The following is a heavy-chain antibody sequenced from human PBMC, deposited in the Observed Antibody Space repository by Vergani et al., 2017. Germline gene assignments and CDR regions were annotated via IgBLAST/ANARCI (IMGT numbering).Heavy chain of an antibody. V-gene: IGHV4-31*03. D-gene: IGHD6-19*01. CDR3: ASYARGGWDRGLY. CDR1: DGSISSGGYY. CDR2: IYYSGST. J-gene: IGHJ4*02. Sequence: QLQLQKSGPGLVKPSQTLSLPCTVPDGSISSGGYYWSWSRQHPGEGLEWIGYIYYSGSTYHNPSLKSRGTISVDTSKHQFSRKMSSVTAADTVVYYCASYARGGWDRGLYWGQGTLVTVSS.